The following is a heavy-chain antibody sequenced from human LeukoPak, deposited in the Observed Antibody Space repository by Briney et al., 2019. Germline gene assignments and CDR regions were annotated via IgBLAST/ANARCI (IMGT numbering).Heavy chain of an antibody. V-gene: IGHV3-30*18. CDR3: AKDLGVANSGYFHNAFDI. J-gene: IGHJ3*02. D-gene: IGHD5-12*01. Sequence: PGRSLRLSCAASGFTFSSYGMHWVRQAPGKGLDWVAVISYDGTNKYYPDSVKGRFTISRDISKSTLYLQMNSLRAEDTAVYYCAKDLGVANSGYFHNAFDIWGQGTMVTVSS. CDR1: GFTFSSYG. CDR2: ISYDGTNK.